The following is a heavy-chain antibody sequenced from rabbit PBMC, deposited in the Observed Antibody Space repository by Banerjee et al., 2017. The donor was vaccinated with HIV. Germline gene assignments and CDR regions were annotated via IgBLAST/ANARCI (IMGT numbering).Heavy chain of an antibody. Sequence: QEQLEESGGDLVKPEGSLTLTCTASGFSFSSSYYMCWVRQAPGKGLEWIGCIGTGSGSTYYASWAKGRFTISKTSSTTVTLQMTSLTAADTATYFCARKDATYVYAMNLWGPGTLVTVS. CDR1: GFSFSSSYY. V-gene: IGHV1S45*01. CDR3: ARKDATYVYAMNL. CDR2: IGTGSGST. D-gene: IGHD6-1*01. J-gene: IGHJ4*01.